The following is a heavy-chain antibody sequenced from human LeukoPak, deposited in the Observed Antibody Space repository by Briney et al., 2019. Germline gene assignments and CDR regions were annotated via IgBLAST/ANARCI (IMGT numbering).Heavy chain of an antibody. CDR2: INAGNGNT. CDR3: ARPPGGAGTAGDY. D-gene: IGHD6-19*01. Sequence: GASVKVSCKASGYTFTSYAMHWVRQAPGQRLEWMGWINAGNGNTKYSQKFQGRVTITRDTSASTAYMELSSLRSEDTAVYYCARPPGGAGTAGDYWGQGTLVTVSS. J-gene: IGHJ4*02. CDR1: GYTFTSYA. V-gene: IGHV1-3*01.